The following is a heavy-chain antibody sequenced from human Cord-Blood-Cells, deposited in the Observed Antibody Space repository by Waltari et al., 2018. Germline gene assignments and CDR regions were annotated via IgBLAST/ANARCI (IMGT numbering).Heavy chain of an antibody. V-gene: IGHV3-30*18. J-gene: IGHJ4*02. D-gene: IGHD6-13*01. CDR2: ISYDGSNK. CDR3: AKDRSSSWYFDY. Sequence: QVQLVESGGGVVQPGRSLRLSCADSGFTFSSYGMHWVRQAPGKGLEWVAVISYDGSNKYYADSVKGRFTISRDNSKNTLYLQMNSLRAEDTAVYYCAKDRSSSWYFDYWGQGTLVTVSS. CDR1: GFTFSSYG.